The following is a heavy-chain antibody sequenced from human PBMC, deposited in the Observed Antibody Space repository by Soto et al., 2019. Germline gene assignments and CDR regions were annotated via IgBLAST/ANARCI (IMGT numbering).Heavy chain of an antibody. Sequence: PGGSLRLSCSASVFTFSSYWMNWFRQAPGKGLEWVANINQDGNEDNLLDSVKGRFTISRDNAKNSLFLQMNSLRVDDTAVYYCARTGDGHHDFLDYWGQGALVTVSS. CDR3: ARTGDGHHDFLDY. CDR1: VFTFSSYW. D-gene: IGHD1-1*01. J-gene: IGHJ4*02. CDR2: INQDGNED. V-gene: IGHV3-7*01.